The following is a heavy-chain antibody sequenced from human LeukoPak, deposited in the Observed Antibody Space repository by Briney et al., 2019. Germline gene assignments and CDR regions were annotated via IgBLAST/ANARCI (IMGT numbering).Heavy chain of an antibody. CDR1: GFTFSDYA. CDR2: VSGSGGTT. V-gene: IGHV3-23*01. J-gene: IGHJ5*02. D-gene: IGHD2-15*01. CDR3: AKAGHCSGGSCYAATWYGFDA. Sequence: PPGGSLRLSCAASGFTFSDYAMSWVRQAPGKGLEWVSGVSGSGGTTYYADSVKGRFTISRDNSKNTLYLQMNSLRAEDTAVYYCAKAGHCSGGSCYAATWYGFDAWGQGTLVTVSS.